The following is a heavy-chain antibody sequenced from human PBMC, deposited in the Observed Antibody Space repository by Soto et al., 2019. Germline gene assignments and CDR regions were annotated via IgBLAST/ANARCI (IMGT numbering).Heavy chain of an antibody. CDR1: GFTFSSYG. Sequence: QVQLVESGGGVVQPGRSLRLSCAASGFTFSSYGMHWVRQAPGKGLEWVAVIWYDGSNKYYADSVKGRFTISRDNSKNTLYLQMNSLRAEDTAVYYCARDRGSGSYYFAPEFDPWGQGTLVTVSS. CDR2: IWYDGSNK. D-gene: IGHD1-26*01. CDR3: ARDRGSGSYYFAPEFDP. V-gene: IGHV3-33*01. J-gene: IGHJ5*02.